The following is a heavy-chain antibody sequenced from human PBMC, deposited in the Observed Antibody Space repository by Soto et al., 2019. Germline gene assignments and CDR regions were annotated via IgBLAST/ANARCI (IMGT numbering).Heavy chain of an antibody. V-gene: IGHV2-70*01. D-gene: IGHD3-10*01. Sequence: SGPTLENNTQTLTMTCTFAGFSLRTRRMCVSWIRQPPGKALEWLALIDWNGDAYYSTSLKTRLTISKDTSKNQVVLRMTNMDPVDTATYYCARDRYDSGSYDLDYWGQGTQVTVSS. CDR3: ARDRYDSGSYDLDY. CDR1: GFSLRTRRMC. J-gene: IGHJ4*02. CDR2: IDWNGDA.